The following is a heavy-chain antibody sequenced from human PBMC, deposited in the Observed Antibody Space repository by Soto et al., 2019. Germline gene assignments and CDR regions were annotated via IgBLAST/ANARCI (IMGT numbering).Heavy chain of an antibody. CDR2: IYKSGST. D-gene: IGHD3-3*01. V-gene: IGHV4-31*03. CDR3: ARGQRFSDWFDP. Sequence: SETLSLTCSVSGGSISSGGYYWSWIRQHPGKGLEWIGNIYKSGSTYYNPSLTSRVLISVDTSKNQFSLKLTSVTAADTAVYYCARGQRFSDWFDPWGQGTLVTVSS. CDR1: GGSISSGGYY. J-gene: IGHJ5*02.